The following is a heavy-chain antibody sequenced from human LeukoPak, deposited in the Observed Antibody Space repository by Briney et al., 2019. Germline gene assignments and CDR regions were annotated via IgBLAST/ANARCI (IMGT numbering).Heavy chain of an antibody. CDR2: IGASGCNI. Sequence: GGSLRLSCEASGVTFNNYAKSWVRKAPGKGLEWVSSIGASGCNIFYAYSVKRRSTTPRDNSKNTLFLQMNSLRAEDTALYYCATQSPDYSIGPSYGSFDIWGQGTMVTVSS. V-gene: IGHV3-23*01. CDR3: ATQSPDYSIGPSYGSFDI. J-gene: IGHJ3*02. CDR1: GVTFNNYA. D-gene: IGHD3-10*01.